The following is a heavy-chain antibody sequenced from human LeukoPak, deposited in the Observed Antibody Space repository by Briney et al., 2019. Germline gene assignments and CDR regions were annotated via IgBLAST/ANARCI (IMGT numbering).Heavy chain of an antibody. D-gene: IGHD3-22*01. J-gene: IGHJ4*02. CDR1: GGSISSGSYY. CDR3: ARRVHYYDTSGYSYYFDY. CDR2: IYTSGSI. Sequence: SETLSVTCTVSGGSISSGSYYWSWIRQPAGKGLEWIGRIYTSGSINYNPSLKSRVTISVDTSKNHFSLKLSSVTAADTAVYYCARRVHYYDTSGYSYYFDYWGQGTLVTVSS. V-gene: IGHV4-61*02.